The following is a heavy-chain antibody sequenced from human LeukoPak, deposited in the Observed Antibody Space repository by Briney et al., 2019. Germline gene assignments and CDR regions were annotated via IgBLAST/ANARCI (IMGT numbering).Heavy chain of an antibody. V-gene: IGHV4-34*01. CDR1: GGSSSGYY. J-gene: IGHJ4*02. CDR3: ARVYGKYDY. Sequence: SETLSLTCAVYGGSSSGYYWSWIRQPPGKGLEWIGEINHSGSTNYNPSLKSRVTISVDTSKNQFSLKLSSVTAADTAVYYCARVYGKYDYWGQGTLVTVSS. CDR2: INHSGST. D-gene: IGHD2-2*02.